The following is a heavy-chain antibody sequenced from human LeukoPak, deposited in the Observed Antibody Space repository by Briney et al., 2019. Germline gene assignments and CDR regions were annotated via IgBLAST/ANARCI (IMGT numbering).Heavy chain of an antibody. V-gene: IGHV3-21*01. Sequence: GGSLRLSCATSGFTFSSYSMNWVRQAPGKGLEWVSCISSSSGYIYYTDSVKGRFTISRDNAKNSLTLQMNSLRAEDTAVYYCARDLKYYDSSGFDYWGQGTLVTVSS. J-gene: IGHJ4*02. CDR2: ISSSSGYI. CDR1: GFTFSSYS. CDR3: ARDLKYYDSSGFDY. D-gene: IGHD3-22*01.